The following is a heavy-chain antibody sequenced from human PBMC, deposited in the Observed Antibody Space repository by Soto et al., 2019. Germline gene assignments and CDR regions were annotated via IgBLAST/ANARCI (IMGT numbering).Heavy chain of an antibody. V-gene: IGHV1-18*01. J-gene: IGHJ6*02. CDR2: INGYNGNT. CDR3: ARMGDVPCSYYGMDV. CDR1: GYTFTSYG. Sequence: QVQLVQSGAEVKKPGASVKVSCKASGYTFTSYGISWVRQAPGQGLEWMGWINGYNGNTNHAQKLQGRVTMSTDTSTSTAYMEWRSLRSADSAAYYCARMGDVPCSYYGMDVWGQGTTVTVS. D-gene: IGHD3-16*01.